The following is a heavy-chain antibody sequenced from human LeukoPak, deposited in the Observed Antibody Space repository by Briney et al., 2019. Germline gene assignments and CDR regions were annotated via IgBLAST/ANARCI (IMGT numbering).Heavy chain of an antibody. Sequence: ASVKVSCKASGYTFTKYYMYWVRQAPGQGLEWMGIINPSAGSTSYAQKFQGRVTMTRDTSISTAYMELSRLRSDDTAVYYCARGGSRLGTMIVVVNAFDIWGQGTMVTVSS. CDR1: GYTFTKYY. D-gene: IGHD3-22*01. V-gene: IGHV1-46*01. CDR3: ARGGSRLGTMIVVVNAFDI. CDR2: INPSAGST. J-gene: IGHJ3*02.